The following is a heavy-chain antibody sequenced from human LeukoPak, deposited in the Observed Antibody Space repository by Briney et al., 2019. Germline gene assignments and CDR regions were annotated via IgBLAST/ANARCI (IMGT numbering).Heavy chain of an antibody. V-gene: IGHV4-34*01. D-gene: IGHD3-9*01. CDR2: INHSGST. Sequence: PSETLSLTCAVCGGSFSGYYWSWIRQPPGKGLEWIGEINHSGSTNYNPSLKSRVTISVDTSKNQFSLKLSSVTAADTAVYYCARGYYDILTGYYDSDAFDIWGQGTMVTVSS. CDR1: GGSFSGYY. J-gene: IGHJ3*02. CDR3: ARGYYDILTGYYDSDAFDI.